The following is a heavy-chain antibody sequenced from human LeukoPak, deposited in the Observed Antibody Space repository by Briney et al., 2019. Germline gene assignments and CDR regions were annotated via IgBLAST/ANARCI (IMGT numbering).Heavy chain of an antibody. CDR1: GGSISSYY. Sequence: PSETLSLTCTVSGGSISSYYWSWIRQPPGKGLEWIGYIYYSGSTNYNPSLKSRVTISVGTSKNQFSLKLSSVTAADTAVYYSARTRYDSSPYYFDYWGQGTLVTVSS. CDR3: ARTRYDSSPYYFDY. J-gene: IGHJ4*02. D-gene: IGHD3-22*01. CDR2: IYYSGST. V-gene: IGHV4-59*01.